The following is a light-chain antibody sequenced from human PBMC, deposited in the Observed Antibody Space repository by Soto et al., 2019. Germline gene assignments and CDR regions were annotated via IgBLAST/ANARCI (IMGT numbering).Light chain of an antibody. V-gene: IGKV4-1*01. CDR3: QQYDSIPIT. CDR1: QSVLYSSNNKNY. Sequence: DIVMTQSPDSLAVSLGERATINCKSSQSVLYSSNNKNYLAWYQQKAGQPPKMLIYWASTRESGVPDRFSGSGSGTDFTLTISSLQAEDVGVYYCQQYDSIPITFGQGTRLEFK. CDR2: WAS. J-gene: IGKJ5*01.